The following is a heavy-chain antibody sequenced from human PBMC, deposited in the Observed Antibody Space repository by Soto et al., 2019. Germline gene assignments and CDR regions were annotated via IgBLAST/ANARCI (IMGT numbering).Heavy chain of an antibody. Sequence: EVQLLESGGGLVQPGGSLTLSCAASGFTFSNYAMSWVRQAPGKGLEWVSSVSGGGRITYYADSVRGRFTISRDNSRNTVYLQMNSLRAEDPGYYYCAKVQDYFFNSGTYKWFDPWGHGTLVTVSS. V-gene: IGHV3-23*01. J-gene: IGHJ5*02. CDR3: AKVQDYFFNSGTYKWFDP. CDR1: GFTFSNYA. CDR2: VSGGGRIT. D-gene: IGHD1-26*01.